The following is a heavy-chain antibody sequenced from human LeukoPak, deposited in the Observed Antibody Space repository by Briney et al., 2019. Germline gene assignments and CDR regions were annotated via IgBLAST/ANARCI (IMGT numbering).Heavy chain of an antibody. CDR2: FDPEDGET. J-gene: IGHJ3*02. CDR3: ATMAMITDAFDI. Sequence: GASVKVSCKVSGYTLTELSMHWVRQAPGKGLEWMGGFDPEDGETIYAQKFQGRVTMTEDTSTDTAYMELSRLRSEDTAVYYCATMAMITDAFDIWGQGTMVTVSS. CDR1: GYTLTELS. V-gene: IGHV1-24*01. D-gene: IGHD3-22*01.